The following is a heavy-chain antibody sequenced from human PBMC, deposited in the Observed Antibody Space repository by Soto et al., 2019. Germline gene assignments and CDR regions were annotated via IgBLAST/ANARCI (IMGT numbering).Heavy chain of an antibody. Sequence: GGSLRLSCAPSGLNVSNTYMSWVRQAPGKGLEWVSVIYSGGTTHYAGSVKGRFTISRDIFKNMLYLQMTNLRAEDTAVYHCPRDFRLMVGGAGFDYWGQGTLVTVSS. J-gene: IGHJ4*02. D-gene: IGHD3-10*01. CDR1: GLNVSNTY. V-gene: IGHV3-66*01. CDR2: IYSGGTT. CDR3: PRDFRLMVGGAGFDY.